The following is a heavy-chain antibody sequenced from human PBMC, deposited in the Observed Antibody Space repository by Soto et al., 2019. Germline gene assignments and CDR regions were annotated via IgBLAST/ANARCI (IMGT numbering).Heavy chain of an antibody. V-gene: IGHV3-30*18. Sequence: GSLRLSCAASGFTFNIYGMHWVRQAPDKGLEWVALISYDGSNQYYADSVKGRFTISRDNSKNTLFLQMNSLRADDTAVYYCAKDQASGQGSFDSWGQGTLVTVSS. J-gene: IGHJ4*02. CDR1: GFTFNIYG. CDR3: AKDQASGQGSFDS. CDR2: ISYDGSNQ.